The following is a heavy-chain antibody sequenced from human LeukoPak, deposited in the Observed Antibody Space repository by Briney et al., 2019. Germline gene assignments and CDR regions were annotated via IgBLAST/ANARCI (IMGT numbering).Heavy chain of an antibody. V-gene: IGHV3-23*01. CDR2: ISGSGGST. D-gene: IGHD5-12*01. Sequence: HPGGSLRLSCAASGFTFSSYAMSWVRQAPGKGLEWVSAISGSGGSTYYADSVKGRFTISRDNSKNTLYLQMNSLRAEDTAVYYCATGVPAAKKDIVATIKIGYWGQGTLVTVSS. CDR1: GFTFSSYA. J-gene: IGHJ4*02. CDR3: ATGVPAAKKDIVATIKIGY.